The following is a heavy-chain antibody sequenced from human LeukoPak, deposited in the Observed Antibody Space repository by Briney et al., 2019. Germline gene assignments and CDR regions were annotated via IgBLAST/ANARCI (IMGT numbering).Heavy chain of an antibody. V-gene: IGHV4-34*01. CDR1: GGSLSGYY. Sequence: PSETLSLTCAVYGGSLSGYYWSWIRQPPAKGLEWIGEINHSGSTNYDPSLKSRVTISVDPSKNQFALKLSSVTAADTAVYYCARGRRRLGYTDYWGQGTLVTVSS. CDR2: INHSGST. CDR3: ARGRRRLGYTDY. J-gene: IGHJ4*02. D-gene: IGHD5-24*01.